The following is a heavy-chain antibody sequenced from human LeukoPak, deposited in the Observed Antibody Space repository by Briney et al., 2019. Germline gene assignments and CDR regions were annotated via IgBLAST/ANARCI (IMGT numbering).Heavy chain of an antibody. CDR3: ARGPGRHYYDSSGYLSADY. J-gene: IGHJ4*02. CDR2: INPNSGGT. Sequence: VASVKVSCKASGYTFTGYYMHWVRQAPGQGLEWMGWINPNSGGTNYAQKFQGRVTMTRDTSISTAYMELSSLRSEDTAVYYCARGPGRHYYDSSGYLSADYWGQGTLVTVSS. V-gene: IGHV1-2*02. D-gene: IGHD3-22*01. CDR1: GYTFTGYY.